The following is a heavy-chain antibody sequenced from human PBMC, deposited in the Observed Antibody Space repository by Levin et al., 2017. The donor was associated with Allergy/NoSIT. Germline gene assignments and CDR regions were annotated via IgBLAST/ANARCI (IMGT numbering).Heavy chain of an antibody. CDR3: AKSDYYYDSSGYYFQDFDY. CDR2: ISGSGGST. D-gene: IGHD3-22*01. Sequence: GGSLRLSCAASGFTFSSYAMSWVRQAPGKGLEWVSAISGSGGSTYYADSVKGRFTISRDNSKNTLYLQMNSLRAEDTAVYYCAKSDYYYDSSGYYFQDFDYWGQGTLVTVSS. V-gene: IGHV3-23*01. J-gene: IGHJ4*02. CDR1: GFTFSSYA.